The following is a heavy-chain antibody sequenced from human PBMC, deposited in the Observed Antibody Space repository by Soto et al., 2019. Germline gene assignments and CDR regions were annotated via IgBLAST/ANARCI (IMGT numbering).Heavy chain of an antibody. J-gene: IGHJ2*01. CDR2: LTRSGTT. D-gene: IGHD2-21*01. Sequence: PGGSLRLSCAASGFTFSNYAMSWVRQAPGKGLEWVSTLTRSGTTPYADSVRGRFTISRDNSKNTLYLQMDSLRAEDTAVYYCGRERDLASSNSDLWGRGTLVTVS. CDR3: GRERDLASSNSDL. CDR1: GFTFSNYA. V-gene: IGHV3-23*01.